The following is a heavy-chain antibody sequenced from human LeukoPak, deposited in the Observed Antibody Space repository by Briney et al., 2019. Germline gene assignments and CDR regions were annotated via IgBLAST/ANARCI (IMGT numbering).Heavy chain of an antibody. CDR1: GGIISSYY. D-gene: IGHD6-19*01. CDR2: IYYSGST. V-gene: IGHV4-59*08. CDR3: ASQSGYSSGWYPV. Sequence: SETLSLTCTVSGGIISSYYWSWIRQPPGRGLEWIGYIYYSGSTNYNPSLKSRVTISVDTSKNQFSLKLSSVTAADTAVYYCASQSGYSSGWYPVWGQGTLVTVSS. J-gene: IGHJ4*02.